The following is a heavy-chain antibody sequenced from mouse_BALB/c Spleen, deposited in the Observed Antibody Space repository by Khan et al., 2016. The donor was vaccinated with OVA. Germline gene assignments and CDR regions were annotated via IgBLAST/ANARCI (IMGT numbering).Heavy chain of an antibody. Sequence: QVRLQQSGAELAKPGASVKMSCKASGYTFISYWMHWVKQRPGQGLEWIGYITPSTGYTEYNHKFKDKATLTSDKSSSTAYMQLSSLTSEDTAVYYCARAIFDGDTPFACWGQGTLVTVST. V-gene: IGHV1-7*01. D-gene: IGHD2-3*01. CDR1: GYTFISYW. CDR3: ARAIFDGDTPFAC. CDR2: ITPSTGYT. J-gene: IGHJ3*01.